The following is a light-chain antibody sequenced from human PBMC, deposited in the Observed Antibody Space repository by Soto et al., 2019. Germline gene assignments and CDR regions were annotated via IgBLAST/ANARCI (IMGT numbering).Light chain of an antibody. Sequence: EILVTQSPATLSVSPGERVTLSCRASQSISSKLAWYQQRPGQAPRLLIYDASTRATGIPARFSGSGSGTDFTLTITSLEPEDFAVYYCQQRSNWPPTFGQGTKVDIK. J-gene: IGKJ1*01. CDR1: QSISSK. CDR2: DAS. V-gene: IGKV3-11*01. CDR3: QQRSNWPPT.